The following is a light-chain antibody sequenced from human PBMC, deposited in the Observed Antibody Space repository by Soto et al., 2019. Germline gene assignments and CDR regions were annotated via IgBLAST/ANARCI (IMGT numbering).Light chain of an antibody. CDR3: NSYVGSNNYV. V-gene: IGLV2-8*01. CDR2: EVT. CDR1: ASDIGRYNY. Sequence: QSALTHPPSASWSPGQSVTISCIGTASDIGRYNYVSWYQHHPGKAPKLIIYEVTKRPSGVPDRLSGSKSGNTASLTVSGLQADDEADYYCNSYVGSNNYVFGTGTRSPS. J-gene: IGLJ1*01.